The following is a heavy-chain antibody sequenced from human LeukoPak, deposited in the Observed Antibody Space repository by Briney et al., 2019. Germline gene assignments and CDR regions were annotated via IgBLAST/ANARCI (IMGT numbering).Heavy chain of an antibody. CDR1: GGSISSGSYY. J-gene: IGHJ3*02. Sequence: PSETLSLTCTASGGSISSGSYYWNWIRQPAGKGLEWVGRIYTRGTTNYNPSLKSRVAMSLDTSKNQISLKLSSVTAADTAVYYCTRVTYSRSSISVDAFDIWGQGTMVTVSS. V-gene: IGHV4-61*02. CDR2: IYTRGTT. CDR3: TRVTYSRSSISVDAFDI. D-gene: IGHD6-6*01.